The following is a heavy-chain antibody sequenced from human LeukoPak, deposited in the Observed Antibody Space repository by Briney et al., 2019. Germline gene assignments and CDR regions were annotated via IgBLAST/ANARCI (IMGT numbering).Heavy chain of an antibody. V-gene: IGHV4-34*01. D-gene: IGHD2-2*01. CDR3: ARGHVPDSNFDY. CDR2: INHSGST. Sequence: SSETLSPTCAVSGGSFSGYYWSWIRQPPGKGLEWIGEINHSGSTDYNPSLKSRVTISVDTSKNQFSLKLSSVTAADTAVYYCARGHVPDSNFDYWGQGTLVTVSS. J-gene: IGHJ4*02. CDR1: GGSFSGYY.